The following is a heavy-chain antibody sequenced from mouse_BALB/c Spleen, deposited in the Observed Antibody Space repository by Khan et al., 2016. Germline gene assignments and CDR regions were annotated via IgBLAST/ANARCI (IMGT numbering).Heavy chain of an antibody. CDR3: ANWDWYFDV. D-gene: IGHD4-1*01. V-gene: IGHV14-3*02. Sequence: VQLQQSGAELVKPGASVKLSCTATGFNIKDTYMHWVKQRPEQGLEWIGGIDPASGNTKYDPKFQGKATITADTSSNTAYLQLSSLPSEDTAAYYCANWDWYFDVWGAGTTVTVSS. CDR2: IDPASGNT. J-gene: IGHJ1*01. CDR1: GFNIKDTY.